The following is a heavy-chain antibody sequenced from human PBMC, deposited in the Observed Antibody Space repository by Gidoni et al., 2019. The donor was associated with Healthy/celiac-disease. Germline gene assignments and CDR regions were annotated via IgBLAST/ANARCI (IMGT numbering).Heavy chain of an antibody. CDR1: GFTFSSYA. D-gene: IGHD3-22*01. V-gene: IGHV3-23*01. Sequence: EVQLLESGGGLVQPGGSLRLSCAASGFTFSSYAMSWVLQAPGKGLEWVSAISGSGGSTYYADAGKGRFTSSRDNSKNTRDLQMNSRRAEDTAGYYCAKDRVDDSSVVREEHPSNWFDPWGQGTLVTVSS. CDR3: AKDRVDDSSVVREEHPSNWFDP. J-gene: IGHJ5*02. CDR2: ISGSGGST.